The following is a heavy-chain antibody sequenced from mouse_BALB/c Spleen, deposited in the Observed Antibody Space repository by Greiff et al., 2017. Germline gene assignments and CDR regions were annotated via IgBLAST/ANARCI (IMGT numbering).Heavy chain of an antibody. D-gene: IGHD2-2*01. CDR1: GFNIKDTY. J-gene: IGHJ3*01. CDR3: ARDDGYDGFAY. Sequence: VQLKESGAELVKPGASVKLSCTASGFNIKDTYMHWVKQRPEQGLEWIGRIDPANGNTKYDPKFQGKATITADTSSNTAYLQLSSLTSEDTAVYYCARDDGYDGFAYWGQGTLVTVSA. V-gene: IGHV14-3*02. CDR2: IDPANGNT.